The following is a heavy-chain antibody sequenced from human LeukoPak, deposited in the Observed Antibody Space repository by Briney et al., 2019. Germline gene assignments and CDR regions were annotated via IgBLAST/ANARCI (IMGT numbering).Heavy chain of an antibody. V-gene: IGHV3-23*01. CDR3: AKDMNSWRDGSGLGDYFDY. D-gene: IGHD6-19*01. J-gene: IGHJ4*02. Sequence: GGSLRLSCAASGLTFSSYAMSWVRQAPGKGLEWVSVTSGSGRSIHYADSVKGRFTISRDNSKNTLYLQMNSLRADDTAVYYCAKDMNSWRDGSGLGDYFDYWGQGTLVTVSS. CDR1: GLTFSSYA. CDR2: TSGSGRSI.